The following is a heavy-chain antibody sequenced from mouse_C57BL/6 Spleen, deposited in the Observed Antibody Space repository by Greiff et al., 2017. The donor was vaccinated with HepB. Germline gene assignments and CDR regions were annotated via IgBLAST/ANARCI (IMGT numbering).Heavy chain of an antibody. CDR3: ARHYGSSFIDY. V-gene: IGHV1-81*01. J-gene: IGHJ2*01. Sequence: QVQLQQSGAELARPEASVKLSCKASGYTFTSYGISWVKQRTGQGLEWIGEIYPRSGNTYYNEKFKGKATLTADKSSSTAYMELRSLTSEDSAVYFCARHYGSSFIDYWGQGTTLTVSS. D-gene: IGHD1-1*01. CDR1: GYTFTSYG. CDR2: IYPRSGNT.